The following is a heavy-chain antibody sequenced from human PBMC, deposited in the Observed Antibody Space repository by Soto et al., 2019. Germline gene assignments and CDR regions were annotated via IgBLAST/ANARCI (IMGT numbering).Heavy chain of an antibody. CDR3: AKGTATGGGAFDI. D-gene: IGHD2-8*02. CDR1: GFICSSYD. V-gene: IGHV3-23*01. J-gene: IGHJ3*02. CDR2: ILVDGRT. Sequence: GGSLRLSCAASGFICSSYDMSWVRQAPGKGLEWVSTILVDGRTFYVDSVKGRFTISRDSSKNTVYLQMNSLTAGDTALYYCAKGTATGGGAFDICGQGTMVTVSS.